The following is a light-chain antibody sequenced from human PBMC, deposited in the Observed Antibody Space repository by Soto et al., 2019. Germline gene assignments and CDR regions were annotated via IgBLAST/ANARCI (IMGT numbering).Light chain of an antibody. CDR1: SGDVGAYDY. V-gene: IGLV2-14*03. Sequence: QSALTQPASVSGSLGQSITISCTGSSGDVGAYDYVSWYQQHPGKAPKLMIYGVSSRPSGVSHRFSGSKSGNTASLTISGLQADDEADYYCISYTPSTSVIFGGGTKLTVL. J-gene: IGLJ2*01. CDR3: ISYTPSTSVI. CDR2: GVS.